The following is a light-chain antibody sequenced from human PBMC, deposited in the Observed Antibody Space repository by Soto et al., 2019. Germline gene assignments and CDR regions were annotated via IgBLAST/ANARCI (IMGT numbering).Light chain of an antibody. CDR1: QGIRND. J-gene: IGKJ1*01. CDR3: QQYGSSPCT. CDR2: DAS. V-gene: IGKV1-13*02. Sequence: AIQMTQSPSSLSASVGDRVTITCRASQGIRNDLGWYQQKPGKAPKLLIYDASTLESGVPSRFSGSRSGTEFTLTISRLEPEDFAVYYCQQYGSSPCTFGQGTKV.